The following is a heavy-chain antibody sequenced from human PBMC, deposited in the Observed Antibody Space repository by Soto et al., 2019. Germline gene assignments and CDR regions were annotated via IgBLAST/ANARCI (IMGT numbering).Heavy chain of an antibody. V-gene: IGHV4-31*03. J-gene: IGHJ4*02. CDR2: IYYSGST. CDR3: ARGRDGDYVPDFDY. D-gene: IGHD4-17*01. CDR1: GGSISSGGYY. Sequence: QVQLQESGPGLVKPSQTLSLTCTVSGGSISSGGYYWSWIRQHPGKGLEWIGYIYYSGSTYYNPSLRSRVTMSVDTSKNMFARKLSSVTAADTAVYYCARGRDGDYVPDFDYWCQGTLVTVSS.